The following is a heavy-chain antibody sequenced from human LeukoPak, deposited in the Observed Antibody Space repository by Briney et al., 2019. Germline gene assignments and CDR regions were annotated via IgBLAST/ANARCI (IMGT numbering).Heavy chain of an antibody. D-gene: IGHD2-2*01. CDR3: ARLGYCSSASCGPLDY. CDR1: GGSISSGDYY. V-gene: IGHV4-30-4*01. Sequence: SETLSLTCTVSGGSISSGDYYWSWIRQPPGKGLEWIGYIYYSGSTYYNPSLKSRVTISVDTSKNHFSLKLNSVTAADTALYYCARLGYCSSASCGPLDYWGQGTLVTVSS. CDR2: IYYSGST. J-gene: IGHJ4*02.